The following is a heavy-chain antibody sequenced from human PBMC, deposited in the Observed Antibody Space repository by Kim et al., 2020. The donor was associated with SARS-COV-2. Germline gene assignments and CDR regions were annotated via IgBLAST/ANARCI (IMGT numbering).Heavy chain of an antibody. CDR3: AKDPTTVTTGYFDL. Sequence: GGSLRLSCAASGFTFSSYAMSWVRQAPGKGLEWVSAISGSGGSTYYADSVKGRFTISRDNSKNTLYMQMNGLRAEDTAVYYCAKDPTTVTTGYFDLWGRGTLVTVSS. CDR2: ISGSGGST. V-gene: IGHV3-23*01. D-gene: IGHD4-17*01. CDR1: GFTFSSYA. J-gene: IGHJ2*01.